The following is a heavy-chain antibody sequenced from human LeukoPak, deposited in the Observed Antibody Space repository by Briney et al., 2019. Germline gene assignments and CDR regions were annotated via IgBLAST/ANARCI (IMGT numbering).Heavy chain of an antibody. J-gene: IGHJ4*02. V-gene: IGHV3-21*01. CDR2: ISSSNSYI. CDR3: ARGSGCNY. CDR1: GFTFSSYS. Sequence: GGSLRFSCAASGFTFSSYSMNWVRQAPGKGLEWVSSISSSNSYIYYADSVKGRFTISRDNAKNSLYLQMNSLRAEDTAVYYCARGSGCNYWGQGTLVTVSS. D-gene: IGHD6-19*01.